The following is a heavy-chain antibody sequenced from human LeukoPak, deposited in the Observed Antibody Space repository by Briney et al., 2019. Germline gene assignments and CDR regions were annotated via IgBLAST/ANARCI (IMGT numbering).Heavy chain of an antibody. CDR1: GGTFSSYA. J-gene: IGHJ6*03. CDR2: IIPIFGTA. D-gene: IGHD6-13*01. V-gene: IGHV1-69*05. CDR3: ARSYSSSWYGDYYYYMDV. Sequence: SVKVSCKASGGTFSSYAISWVRQAPGQGLEWMGGIIPIFGTANYAQKFQGRVTITTDESTSTAYMELSSLRSEDTAVYYCARSYSSSWYGDYYYYMDVWGKGTTVTVSS.